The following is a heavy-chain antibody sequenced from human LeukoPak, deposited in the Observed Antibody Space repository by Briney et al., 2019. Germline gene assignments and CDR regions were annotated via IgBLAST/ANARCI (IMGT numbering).Heavy chain of an antibody. CDR3: ARDRSFGGSFGVFDY. D-gene: IGHD1-26*01. J-gene: IGHJ4*02. Sequence: PSETLSLTCTVSGGSISSYYWSWIRQPPGKGLEWIGYIYYSGSTNYNPSLKSRVTISVDTSKNQFSLKLSSVTAADTAVYYCARDRSFGGSFGVFDYWGQGTLVTVSS. V-gene: IGHV4-59*01. CDR2: IYYSGST. CDR1: GGSISSYY.